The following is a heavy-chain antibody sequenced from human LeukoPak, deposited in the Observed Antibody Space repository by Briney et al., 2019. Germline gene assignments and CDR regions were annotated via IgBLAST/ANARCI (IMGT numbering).Heavy chain of an antibody. CDR1: GFTFSDYT. Sequence: GGSLRLSCAASGFTFSDYTMNWVRQAPGKGLEWVSSISSSSAYIYYADSVKGRFTISRDNAKNSLYLEMNSLTVEDTAVYYCAKKNYYFDYWGQGTLVTVSS. D-gene: IGHD2/OR15-2a*01. CDR3: AKKNYYFDY. V-gene: IGHV3-21*01. J-gene: IGHJ4*02. CDR2: ISSSSAYI.